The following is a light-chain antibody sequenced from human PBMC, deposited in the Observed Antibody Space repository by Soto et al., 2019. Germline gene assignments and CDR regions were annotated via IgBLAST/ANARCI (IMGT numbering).Light chain of an antibody. CDR2: EVT. J-gene: IGLJ1*01. Sequence: QSVLTQPASVSGSPGQSIAISCTGSSSDVGIYNYVSWYQQHPGKVPKLIIYEVTNRPSGVSNRFSGSKSGNTASLTISGLQAEDEADYYCSSYTTRSTRVFGTGTKATVL. CDR3: SSYTTRSTRV. CDR1: SSDVGIYNY. V-gene: IGLV2-14*01.